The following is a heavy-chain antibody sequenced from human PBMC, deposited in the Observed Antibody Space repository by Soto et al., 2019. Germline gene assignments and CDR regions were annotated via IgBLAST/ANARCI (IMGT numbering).Heavy chain of an antibody. J-gene: IGHJ5*02. CDR3: ARRQKLLWFGESHWFDP. Sequence: SETLSLTCTVSGGSISSSSYYWGWIRQPPGKGLEWSGSIYYSGSTYYNPSLKSRVTISVDTSKNQFSLKLSSVTAADTAVYYCARRQKLLWFGESHWFDPWGQGTLVTVSS. V-gene: IGHV4-39*01. CDR1: GGSISSSSYY. CDR2: IYYSGST. D-gene: IGHD3-10*01.